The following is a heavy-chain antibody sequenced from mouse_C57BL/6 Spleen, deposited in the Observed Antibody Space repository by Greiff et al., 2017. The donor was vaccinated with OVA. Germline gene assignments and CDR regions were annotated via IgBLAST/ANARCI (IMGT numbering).Heavy chain of an antibody. D-gene: IGHD2-4*01. J-gene: IGHJ2*01. CDR1: GSPSQGYD. Sequence: VQGVESGAELARPGASVRLSCRASGSPSQGYDINWVKQRPGQGLEWIGWIYPRDGSTKYNEKFKGKATLTVDTSSSTAYMELHSLTSEDSAVYFCARSYDYDGDFDYWGQGTTLTVSS. CDR3: ARSYDYDGDFDY. CDR2: IYPRDGST. V-gene: IGHV1-85*01.